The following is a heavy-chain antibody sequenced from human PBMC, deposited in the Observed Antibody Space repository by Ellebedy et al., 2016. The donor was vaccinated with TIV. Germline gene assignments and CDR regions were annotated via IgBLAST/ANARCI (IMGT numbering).Heavy chain of an antibody. J-gene: IGHJ5*02. CDR2: IYQDGSDE. CDR3: ARRGSYGDYAVQINSWFDP. Sequence: PGGSLRLSCAASGFSFRSYWMSWVRQAPGKGLEWVANIYQDGSDEYYVDSVKGRFTMSRDNDNKALFLQMNSLRVEDTAVYYCARRGSYGDYAVQINSWFDPWGRGTLVTVSS. CDR1: GFSFRSYW. D-gene: IGHD4-17*01. V-gene: IGHV3-7*01.